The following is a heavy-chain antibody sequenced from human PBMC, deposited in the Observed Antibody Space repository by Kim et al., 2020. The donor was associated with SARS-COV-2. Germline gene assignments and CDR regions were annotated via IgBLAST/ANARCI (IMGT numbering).Heavy chain of an antibody. CDR3: ARDVGGSSWYGSFYYYGMDV. V-gene: IGHV4-31*03. CDR2: IYYSGST. J-gene: IGHJ6*02. D-gene: IGHD6-13*01. CDR1: GGSISSGGYY. Sequence: SETLSLTCTVSGGSISSGGYYWSWIRQHPGKGLEWIGYIYYSGSTYYNPSLKSRVTISVDTSKNQFSLKLSSVTAADTAVYYCARDVGGSSWYGSFYYYGMDVWGQGTTVTVSS.